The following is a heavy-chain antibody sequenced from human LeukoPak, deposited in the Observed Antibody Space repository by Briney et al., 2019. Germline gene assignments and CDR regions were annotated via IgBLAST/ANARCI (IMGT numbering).Heavy chain of an antibody. CDR1: GGSISSGSYY. CDR2: IYTSGST. CDR3: ARAIWFGELNYHMDV. D-gene: IGHD3-10*01. V-gene: IGHV4-61*02. Sequence: SQTLSLTCTVSGGSISSGSYYWSWIRQPAGKGLEWIGRIYTSGSTNYNPSLKSRVTISVDTSKNQFSLKLSSVTAADTAVYYCARAIWFGELNYHMDVWGKGTTVTISS. J-gene: IGHJ6*03.